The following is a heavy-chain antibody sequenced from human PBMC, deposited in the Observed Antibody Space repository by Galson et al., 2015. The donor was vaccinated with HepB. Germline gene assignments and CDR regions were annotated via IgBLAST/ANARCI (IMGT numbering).Heavy chain of an antibody. V-gene: IGHV4-31*03. CDR1: GGSISSGGYY. CDR2: IYYSGST. J-gene: IGHJ5*02. Sequence: TLSLTCTVSGGSISSGGYYWSWIRQHPGKGLEWIGYIYYSGSTYYNPSLKSRVTISVDTSKNQFSLKLSSVTAADTAVYYCARDLSGGYSYGSWFDPWGQGTLVTVSS. D-gene: IGHD5-18*01. CDR3: ARDLSGGYSYGSWFDP.